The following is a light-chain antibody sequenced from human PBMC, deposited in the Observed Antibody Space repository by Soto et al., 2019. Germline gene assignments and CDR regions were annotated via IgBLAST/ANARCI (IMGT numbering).Light chain of an antibody. CDR2: DAY. CDR3: QQRSNWPLT. CDR1: QSVSRY. Sequence: EIGLTQSPATLSLSPGERATLSCRASQSVSRYLAWYQQKPGQAPRLLLYDAYNRATGIPARFSGSGSGTDFPLTISSLEPEDVAVYYCQQRSNWPLTFGGGPKVEIK. V-gene: IGKV3-11*01. J-gene: IGKJ4*01.